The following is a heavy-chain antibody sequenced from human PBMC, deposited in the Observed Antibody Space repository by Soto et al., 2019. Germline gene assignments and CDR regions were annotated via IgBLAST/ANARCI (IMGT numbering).Heavy chain of an antibody. CDR3: ARQQLLPFYYALDG. D-gene: IGHD6-13*01. Sequence: SETLSLTCTVSGGSISGYYWSWIRQSPGKGLEYIGYIYYRGSTNYNPSLKSRVTMSVDTSRNQFSLKVNSVTAADTAVYYCARQQLLPFYYALDGWGQGTTVTVSS. CDR2: IYYRGST. CDR1: GGSISGYY. J-gene: IGHJ6*02. V-gene: IGHV4-59*01.